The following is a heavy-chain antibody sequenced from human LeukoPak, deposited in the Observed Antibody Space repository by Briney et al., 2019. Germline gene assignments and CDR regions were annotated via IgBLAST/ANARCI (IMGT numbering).Heavy chain of an antibody. D-gene: IGHD6-19*01. CDR1: GFTFSDYY. V-gene: IGHV3-11*01. Sequence: VGSLRLSCAASGFTFSDYYMSWIRQAPGKGLEWVSYISSSGSTIYYADSVKGRFTISRDNAKNSLYLQMNSLRAEDTALYHCARTYSSGSNYYYGMDVWGQGTTVTVSS. J-gene: IGHJ6*02. CDR2: ISSSGSTI. CDR3: ARTYSSGSNYYYGMDV.